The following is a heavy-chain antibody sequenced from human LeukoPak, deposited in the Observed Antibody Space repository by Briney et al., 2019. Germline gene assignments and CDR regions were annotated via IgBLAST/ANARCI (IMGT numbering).Heavy chain of an antibody. CDR1: GFTFSSYG. Sequence: GRSLRLSCAASGFTFSSYGMHWVRQAPGKGLEWVAVIWYDGTNKYYADSVKGRFTISRDNSKNTLYLQMNSLRAEDTAVYYCARDRGVPYYYDSSGYHSDWGQGTLVTVSS. CDR3: ARDRGVPYYYDSSGYHSD. CDR2: IWYDGTNK. D-gene: IGHD3-22*01. J-gene: IGHJ4*02. V-gene: IGHV3-33*01.